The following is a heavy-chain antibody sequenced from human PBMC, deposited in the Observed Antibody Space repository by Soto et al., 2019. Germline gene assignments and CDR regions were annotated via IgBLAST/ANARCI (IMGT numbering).Heavy chain of an antibody. CDR1: GGSVSSGSYY. V-gene: IGHV4-61*01. D-gene: IGHD3-3*01. J-gene: IGHJ6*02. CDR2: IYYSGST. Sequence: KASETLSLTCTVSGGSVSSGSYYWSWIRQPPGKGLEWIGYIYYSGSTNYNPSLKSRVTISVDTSKNQFSLKLSSVTAADTAVYYCARGSETTIFGVVIPRDYYGMDVWGQGTTVTVSS. CDR3: ARGSETTIFGVVIPRDYYGMDV.